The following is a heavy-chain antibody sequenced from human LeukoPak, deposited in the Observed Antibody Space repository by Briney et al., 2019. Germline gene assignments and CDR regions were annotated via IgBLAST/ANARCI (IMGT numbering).Heavy chain of an antibody. J-gene: IGHJ4*02. V-gene: IGHV1-2*06. Sequence: APVKVSCKPSGYTFIHYFIHWVRQAPGQGLEWMGRINSDSGGTEYARKFQGRVTMTRDTSITTVYMELSSLTSDDTAVYYCARDLSSTSNWELDYWGQGTLVTVSS. CDR1: GYTFIHYF. D-gene: IGHD1-1*01. CDR2: INSDSGGT. CDR3: ARDLSSTSNWELDY.